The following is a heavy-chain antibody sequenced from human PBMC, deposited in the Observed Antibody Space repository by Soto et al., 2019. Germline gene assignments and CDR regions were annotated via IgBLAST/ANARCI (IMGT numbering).Heavy chain of an antibody. Sequence: SLRLSCAASGFTFSSYGMHWVRQAPGKGLEWVAIIWYDGSNKYYADSVKGRFTISRDNSKNTLYLQMNSLRAEDTAVYYCAKDNLRVTNWFDPWGQGTLVTVSS. CDR2: IWYDGSNK. J-gene: IGHJ5*02. D-gene: IGHD2-21*02. CDR1: GFTFSSYG. CDR3: AKDNLRVTNWFDP. V-gene: IGHV3-33*06.